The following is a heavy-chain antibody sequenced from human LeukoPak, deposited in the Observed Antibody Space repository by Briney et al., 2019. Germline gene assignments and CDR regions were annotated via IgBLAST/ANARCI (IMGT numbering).Heavy chain of an antibody. Sequence: GGSLRLSCEAFGFTFISYSMNWVGQAPGKGLEWVSSISSSSSYIYYADSVKGRFTISRDNAKNSLYLQMNGLRAEDTAVYYCARSNYFDYWGQGTLVTVSS. CDR3: ARSNYFDY. V-gene: IGHV3-21*01. CDR1: GFTFISYS. CDR2: ISSSSSYI. J-gene: IGHJ4*02.